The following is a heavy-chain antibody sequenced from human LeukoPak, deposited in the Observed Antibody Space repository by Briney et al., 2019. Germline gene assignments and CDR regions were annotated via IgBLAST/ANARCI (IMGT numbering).Heavy chain of an antibody. J-gene: IGHJ4*01. D-gene: IGHD5-12*01. CDR3: ARHASGYTYFDY. CDR1: GYSISSGYY. Sequence: TASETLSLTCTVSGYSISSGYYWGWIRQPPGKGLEWIGSIYHSGSTYYNPSLKSRVTISVDTSKNQFSLKLSSVTAADTAMYYCARHASGYTYFDYWGHGTLVTVSS. CDR2: IYHSGST. V-gene: IGHV4-38-2*02.